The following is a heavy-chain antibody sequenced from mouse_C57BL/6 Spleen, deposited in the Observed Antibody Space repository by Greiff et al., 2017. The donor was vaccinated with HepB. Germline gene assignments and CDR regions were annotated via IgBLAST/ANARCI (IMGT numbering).Heavy chain of an antibody. CDR3: AREFDYDGGFDY. D-gene: IGHD2-4*01. CDR1: GYTFTSYW. Sequence: VQLQQPGAELVKPGASVKMSCKASGYTFTSYWITWVKQRPGQGLEWIGDIYPGSGSTNYNEKFKSKATLPVDTSSSTAYMQLSSLTSEDSAVYYCAREFDYDGGFDYWGQGTTLTVSS. J-gene: IGHJ2*01. V-gene: IGHV1-55*01. CDR2: IYPGSGST.